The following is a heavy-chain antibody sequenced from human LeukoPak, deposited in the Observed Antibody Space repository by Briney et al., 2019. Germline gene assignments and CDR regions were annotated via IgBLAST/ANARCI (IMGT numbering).Heavy chain of an antibody. V-gene: IGHV1-2*04. CDR2: INPNSGGT. Sequence: ATVKVSCKASGYTFTGYYMHWVRQAPGQGLEWMXXINPNSGGTNYAQKFQGWVTMTRDTSISTAYMELSRLRSDDTAVYYCARDSYCSGGSCYSGGFDYWGQGTLVTVPS. CDR3: ARDSYCSGGSCYSGGFDY. D-gene: IGHD2-15*01. CDR1: GYTFTGYY. J-gene: IGHJ4*02.